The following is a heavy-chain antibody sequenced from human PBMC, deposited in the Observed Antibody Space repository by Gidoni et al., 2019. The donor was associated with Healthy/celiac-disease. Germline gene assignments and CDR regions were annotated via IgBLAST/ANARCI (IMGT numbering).Heavy chain of an antibody. J-gene: IGHJ4*02. V-gene: IGHV4-39*07. CDR2: IYYSGST. CDR1: GGSISSSSYY. D-gene: IGHD1-26*01. Sequence: QLQLQESGPGLVKPSETLSLTCTVSGGSISSSSYYWGWIRQPPGKGLEWIGSIYYSGSTYYNPSLKSRVTISVDTSKNQFSLKLSSVTAADTAVYYCAREWALHGPFDYWGQGTLVTVSS. CDR3: AREWALHGPFDY.